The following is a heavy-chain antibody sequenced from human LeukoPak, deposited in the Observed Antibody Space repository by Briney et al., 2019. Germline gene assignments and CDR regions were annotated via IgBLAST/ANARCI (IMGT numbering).Heavy chain of an antibody. V-gene: IGHV3-30-3*01. J-gene: IGHJ4*02. Sequence: GTSLRLSCAASGFIFSNFDMHWVRQAPGKGLEWVAIISYDENNKDYADSVKGRFTISRDNSKDTVYLQMNSLTPEDTAVYYCARDGGADWGQGTLVTVSS. CDR1: GFIFSNFD. D-gene: IGHD3-3*01. CDR3: ARDGGAD. CDR2: ISYDENNK.